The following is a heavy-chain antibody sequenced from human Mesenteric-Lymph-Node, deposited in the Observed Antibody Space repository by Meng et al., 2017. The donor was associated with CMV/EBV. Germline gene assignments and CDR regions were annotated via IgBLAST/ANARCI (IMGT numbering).Heavy chain of an antibody. CDR2: IYYSGST. CDR1: GGSVSSGSYY. V-gene: IGHV4-61*01. Sequence: GSLRLSCTVSGGSVSSGSYYWSWIRQPPGKGLEWIGYIYYSGSTNYNPSLKSRVTISVDTSKNQFSLKLSSVTAADTAVYYCARGGPNYYDSSYDAFDIWGQGTMVTVSS. J-gene: IGHJ3*02. CDR3: ARGGPNYYDSSYDAFDI. D-gene: IGHD3-22*01.